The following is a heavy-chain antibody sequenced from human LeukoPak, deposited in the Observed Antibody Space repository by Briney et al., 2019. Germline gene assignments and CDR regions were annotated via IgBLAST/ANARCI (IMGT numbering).Heavy chain of an antibody. D-gene: IGHD2/OR15-2a*01. Sequence: GGSLRLSCAASGFPFSSYWMTWVRQAPGKGLEWVANIKQDGSEKYYVDSVKGRFTISRDNAKNSLYLQMNSLRAEDTAVYYCAREEDNADEYLREDYWGQGILVTVSS. CDR3: AREEDNADEYLREDY. J-gene: IGHJ4*02. CDR2: IKQDGSEK. CDR1: GFPFSSYW. V-gene: IGHV3-7*01.